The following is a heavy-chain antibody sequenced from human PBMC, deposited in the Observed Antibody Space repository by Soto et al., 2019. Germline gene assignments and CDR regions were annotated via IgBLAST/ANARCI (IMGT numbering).Heavy chain of an antibody. CDR2: IYYSGST. J-gene: IGHJ5*01. V-gene: IGHV4-31*03. CDR1: GGSISSGGYY. Sequence: SETLSLTCTVSGGSISSGGYYWSWIRQHPGKGLEWIGYIYYSGSTNYNPSLKSRITINPDTSNNHLSLQLDSVTPDDTAVYYCARLIADSWLDSWGQGTLVTVSS. CDR3: ARLIADSWLDS. D-gene: IGHD2-8*01.